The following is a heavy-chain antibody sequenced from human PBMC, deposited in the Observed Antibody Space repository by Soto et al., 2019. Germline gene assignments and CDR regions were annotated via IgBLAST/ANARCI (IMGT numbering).Heavy chain of an antibody. CDR2: ISGGLSYI. J-gene: IGHJ4*02. D-gene: IGHD6-19*01. Sequence: TGGSLRLSCAASGFTFSDSYMIWIRQAPGKGLEWVSYISGGLSYINYADSVKGRFTISRDNAKNSLYLQMNSLRVEDTAVYYCARGENMAVAVDYWGEGTQVTVSS. CDR1: GFTFSDSY. V-gene: IGHV3-11*06. CDR3: ARGENMAVAVDY.